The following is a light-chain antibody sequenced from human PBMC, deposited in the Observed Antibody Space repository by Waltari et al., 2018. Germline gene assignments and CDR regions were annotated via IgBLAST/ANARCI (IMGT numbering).Light chain of an antibody. V-gene: IGLV2-11*01. CDR1: SSDVGGYHY. CDR2: DVS. CDR3: CSYAGSYTSL. Sequence: QSALPQPRSVSGSPGQSVTISCTGTSSDVGGYHYVSWYQQHPGKAPKLMIYDVSKRPSGVPDRFSGSKSGNTASLTISGLQAEDEADYYCCSYAGSYTSLFGGGTKLTVL. J-gene: IGLJ2*01.